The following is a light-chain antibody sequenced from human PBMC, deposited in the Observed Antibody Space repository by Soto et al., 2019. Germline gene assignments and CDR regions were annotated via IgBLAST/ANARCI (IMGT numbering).Light chain of an antibody. J-gene: IGKJ1*01. CDR1: QSVSSNY. CDR2: GAS. CDR3: QQYDKWPRT. Sequence: ESVLTQSPGTLSLSPGERATLSCRASQSVSSNYLAWYQQKPGQAPRLLIYGASTRATGVPDRFSGSGSGTDFTLTISRLEPEDFAVYYCQQYDKWPRTFGQGTKVDIK. V-gene: IGKV3-20*01.